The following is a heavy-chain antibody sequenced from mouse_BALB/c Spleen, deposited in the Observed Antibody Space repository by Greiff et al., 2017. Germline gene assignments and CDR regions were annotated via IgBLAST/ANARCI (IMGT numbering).Heavy chain of an antibody. Sequence: VMLVESGPGLVAPSQSLSITCTVSGFSLTSYGVHWVRQPPGKGLEWLGVIWAGGSTNYNSALISRLSISKDNSKSQVFLKMNSLQTDDTAMYYCASGGGAWFAYWGQGTLVTVSA. J-gene: IGHJ3*01. CDR3: ASGGGAWFAY. V-gene: IGHV2-9*02. CDR2: IWAGGST. CDR1: GFSLTSYG.